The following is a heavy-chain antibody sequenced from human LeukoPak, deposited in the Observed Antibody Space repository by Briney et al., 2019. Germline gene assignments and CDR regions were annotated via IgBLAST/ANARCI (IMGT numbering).Heavy chain of an antibody. CDR3: ARRDSSWYYGMDV. CDR1: GGSISSYY. J-gene: IGHJ6*02. V-gene: IGHV4-59*08. Sequence: KPSETLSLTCTVSGGSISSYYWSWIRQPPGKGLEWIGYIYYSGSTNYNPSLKSRVTISVDTSKNQFSLKLSSVTAADTAVYYCARRDSSWYYGMDVWGQGTTVTVSS. D-gene: IGHD6-13*01. CDR2: IYYSGST.